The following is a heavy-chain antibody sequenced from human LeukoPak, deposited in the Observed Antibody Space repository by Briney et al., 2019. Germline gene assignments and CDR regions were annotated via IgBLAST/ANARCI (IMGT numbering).Heavy chain of an antibody. D-gene: IGHD1-26*01. CDR2: IFHTGST. J-gene: IGHJ3*02. CDR1: GDSISSGNY. CDR3: ARLASGGVGANAFDI. Sequence: PSETLSLTCTVSGDSISSGNYWGWIRQPPGKGLEWIGSIFHTGSTYFNLSLKSRVTISVDTSKNQFSLRLSSVTAADTAVYYCARLASGGVGANAFDIWGQGTMVTVSS. V-gene: IGHV4-38-2*02.